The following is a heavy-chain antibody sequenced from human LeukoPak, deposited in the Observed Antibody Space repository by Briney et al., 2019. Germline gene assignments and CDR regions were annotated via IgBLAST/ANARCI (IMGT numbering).Heavy chain of an antibody. CDR3: ARDLSAYYFGSGSSPGAFDI. Sequence: SETLSLTCTVFGASISSYYWGWIRQPPGKGLEWIGYISYSGTSNYNPSLKSRLTISRDTSKNQFSLKVTSVTSADTAVYYCARDLSAYYFGSGSSPGAFDIWGQGTMVTVSS. CDR1: GASISSYY. V-gene: IGHV4-59*01. J-gene: IGHJ3*02. D-gene: IGHD3-10*01. CDR2: ISYSGTS.